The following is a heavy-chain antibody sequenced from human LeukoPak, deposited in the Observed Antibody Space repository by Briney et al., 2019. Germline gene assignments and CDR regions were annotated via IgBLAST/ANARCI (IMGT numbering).Heavy chain of an antibody. Sequence: GGSLRLSCAASGLTFSGSAMSWVRQAPGKGLEWVSLISGSGNSTYYADSVKGRFTISRDNSKNTLYLQMNSLRAEDTVVYYCAKVLVLVSANRYYFDYWGQGTLVTVSS. V-gene: IGHV3-23*01. CDR2: ISGSGNST. J-gene: IGHJ4*02. CDR1: GLTFSGSA. D-gene: IGHD2-15*01. CDR3: AKVLVLVSANRYYFDY.